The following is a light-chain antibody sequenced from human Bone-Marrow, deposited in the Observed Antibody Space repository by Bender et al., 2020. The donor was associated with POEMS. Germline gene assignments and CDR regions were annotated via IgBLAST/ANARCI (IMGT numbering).Light chain of an antibody. V-gene: IGLV2-14*01. Sequence: QSALTQPASVSGSPGQSITISCTGTSSDVGAYNYVSWYQQHPGKVPKLMIFGVTDRPSGVSNRFSGSKSGSTASLTISGLQTEDEADYYCSSYTSSSTVVFGGGTKLTVL. CDR2: GVT. CDR3: SSYTSSSTVV. CDR1: SSDVGAYNY. J-gene: IGLJ2*01.